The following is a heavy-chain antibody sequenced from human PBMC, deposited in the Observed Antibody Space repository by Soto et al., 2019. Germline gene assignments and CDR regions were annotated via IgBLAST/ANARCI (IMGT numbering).Heavy chain of an antibody. V-gene: IGHV3-7*01. CDR2: IKEDGSEK. J-gene: IGHJ4*02. Sequence: PGVSLRLSCAASGFTFNNYWMSWVRQAPGKGLEWVANIKEDGSEKNYLDSVKGRFTISRDNAKNSLYLQMNSLRAEDTAVYYCARAVIRENNNGYDIFDYGGQGTLATVSS. D-gene: IGHD5-12*01. CDR1: GFTFNNYW. CDR3: ARAVIRENNNGYDIFDY.